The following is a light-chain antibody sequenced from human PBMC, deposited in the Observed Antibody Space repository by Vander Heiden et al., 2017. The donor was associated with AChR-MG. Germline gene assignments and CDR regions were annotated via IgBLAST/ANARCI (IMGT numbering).Light chain of an antibody. Sequence: QSALTQPRSVSGSPGQTVTISCTGTSSDVGGYNYASWYQQQPGKAPKLMIYDVSKRPSGVPDRFSGSKSGNTASLTISGLQAEDEADYYCCSYAGSYTLVFGGGTKLTVL. CDR3: CSYAGSYTLV. V-gene: IGLV2-11*01. CDR1: SSDVGGYNY. CDR2: DVS. J-gene: IGLJ2*01.